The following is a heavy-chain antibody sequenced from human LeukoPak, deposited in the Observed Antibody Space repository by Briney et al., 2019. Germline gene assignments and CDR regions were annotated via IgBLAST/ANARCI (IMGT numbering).Heavy chain of an antibody. CDR3: ARHRSEGDTFDI. V-gene: IGHV4-39*01. J-gene: IGHJ3*02. Sequence: SETLSLTCTVSGGSVSSNDYYWGWIRQPPGKGLGWIGSIYYTGSTYYTPSLKSGVTISIDTSKNLFSLNLSSVTAAGTAVYYCARHRSEGDTFDIWGQGTMVTVSS. CDR2: IYYTGST. CDR1: GGSVSSNDYY.